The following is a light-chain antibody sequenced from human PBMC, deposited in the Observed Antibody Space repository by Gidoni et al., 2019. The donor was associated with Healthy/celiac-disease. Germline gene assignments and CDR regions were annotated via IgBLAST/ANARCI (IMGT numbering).Light chain of an antibody. J-gene: IGKJ3*01. CDR1: QSVSSSY. Sequence: ELVLTQSPGTLSLSPGERATLSCRASQSVSSSYLAWYQQKPGQAPRLLIYGASSRATGIPDRFSGSGSGTDFTLTISRLEPEDFAVYYCQQYGSSPLTFXPXTKVEIK. V-gene: IGKV3-20*01. CDR2: GAS. CDR3: QQYGSSPLT.